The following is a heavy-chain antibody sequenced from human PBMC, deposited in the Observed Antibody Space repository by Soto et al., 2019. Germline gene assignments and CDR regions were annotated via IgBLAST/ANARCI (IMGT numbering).Heavy chain of an antibody. CDR1: GKSLSGYY. V-gene: IGHV4-34*01. CDR3: ARHHVRGRTIAGAAEF. D-gene: IGHD1-26*01. Sequence: VQLQQWGAGLLKPSETLSLTCAVYGKSLSGYYWSWIRQPPGKALEWIGEINHSGNTTYNPSLKSRVTISVDTSKNQLFLNLSSATAADTAMYFCARHHVRGRTIAGAAEFWGQGTLVTVSS. CDR2: INHSGNT. J-gene: IGHJ4*02.